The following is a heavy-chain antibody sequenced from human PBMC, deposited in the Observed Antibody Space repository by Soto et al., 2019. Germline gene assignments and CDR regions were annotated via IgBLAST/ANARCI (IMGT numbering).Heavy chain of an antibody. CDR3: ARIPGDYYYYYGMDV. D-gene: IGHD3-10*01. Sequence: QVTLKESGPVLVKPTETLTLTCTVSGFSLSNARMGVSWIRQPPGKALEWLAHIFSNDEKAYSTSLKSRLTITKDTSKSQVVLTMTNMDPVDTATYYCARIPGDYYYYYGMDVWGQGTTVTVSS. V-gene: IGHV2-26*01. J-gene: IGHJ6*02. CDR2: IFSNDEK. CDR1: GFSLSNARMG.